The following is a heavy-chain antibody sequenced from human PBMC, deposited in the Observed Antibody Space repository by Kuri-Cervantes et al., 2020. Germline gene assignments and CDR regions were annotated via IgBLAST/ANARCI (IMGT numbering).Heavy chain of an antibody. CDR2: ISSSSSYI. CDR3: ANPTLTIKGGMDV. V-gene: IGHV3-21*01. Sequence: GGSLRLSCAASGFTFSSYSMNWVRQAPGKGLEWVSSISSSSSYIYYADSVKGRFTISRDNAKNSLYLQMNSLRAEDTAVYYCANPTLTIKGGMDVWGQGTTVTVSS. CDR1: GFTFSSYS. D-gene: IGHD3-9*01. J-gene: IGHJ6*02.